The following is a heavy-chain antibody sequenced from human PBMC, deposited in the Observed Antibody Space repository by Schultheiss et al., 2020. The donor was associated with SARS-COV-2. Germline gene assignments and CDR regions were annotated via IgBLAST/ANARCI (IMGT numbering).Heavy chain of an antibody. CDR2: ISGSGGST. Sequence: GGSLRLSCAASGFTFSSYAMSWVRQAPGKGLEWVSAISGSGGSTYYADSVKGRFTISRDNSKNTLYLQMNSLRAEDTAVYYCTTSGYCSSTSCYTADYWGQGTLVTVSS. V-gene: IGHV3-23*01. CDR3: TTSGYCSSTSCYTADY. CDR1: GFTFSSYA. D-gene: IGHD2-2*02. J-gene: IGHJ4*02.